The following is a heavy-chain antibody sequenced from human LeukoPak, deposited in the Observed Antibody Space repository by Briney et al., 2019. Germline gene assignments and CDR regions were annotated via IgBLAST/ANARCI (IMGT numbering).Heavy chain of an antibody. J-gene: IGHJ6*03. CDR1: GGSISSGGYY. CDR2: IHHSGST. Sequence: SETLSLTCTVSGGSISSGGYYWSWIRQPPGKGLEWIGYIHHSGSTYYNPSLKSRVTISVDRSKNQFSLKLSSVTAADTAVYYCARTCDCSSTSYKIPGWDYYYMDVWGRGTTVTVSS. V-gene: IGHV4-30-2*01. CDR3: ARTCDCSSTSYKIPGWDYYYMDV. D-gene: IGHD2-2*01.